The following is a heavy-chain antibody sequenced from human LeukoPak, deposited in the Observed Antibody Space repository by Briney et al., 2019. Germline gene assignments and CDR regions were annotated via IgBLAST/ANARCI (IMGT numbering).Heavy chain of an antibody. J-gene: IGHJ4*02. CDR2: IIPILGIA. Sequence: SVKVSCKASGGTFSSYAISWVRQAPGQGLEWMGRIIPILGIANYAQKFQGRVTITADKSTSTAYMELSSLRSEDTAVYYCARAMTTVSKFDYWGQGTLVTVSS. V-gene: IGHV1-69*04. CDR1: GGTFSSYA. D-gene: IGHD4-17*01. CDR3: ARAMTTVSKFDY.